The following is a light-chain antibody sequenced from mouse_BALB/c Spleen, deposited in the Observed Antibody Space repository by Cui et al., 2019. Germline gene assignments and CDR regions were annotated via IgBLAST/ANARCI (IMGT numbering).Light chain of an antibody. CDR2: RTS. J-gene: IGKJ4*01. CDR1: SSVSSSY. CDR3: QQWSGYPFT. Sequence: ENVLTQSPAIMAAPLGQKDTMTCSASSSVSSSYLHWYQQKSGASPKPLIHRTSNLASGVPARFSGSGSGTSYSLTISSVEAEDDATYYCQQWSGYPFTFGSGTKLEIK. V-gene: IGKV4-58*01.